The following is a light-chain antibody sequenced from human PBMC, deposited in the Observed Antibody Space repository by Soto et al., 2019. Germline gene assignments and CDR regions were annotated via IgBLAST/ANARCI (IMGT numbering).Light chain of an antibody. J-gene: IGKJ3*01. CDR1: QRVSSY. CDR2: DAS. V-gene: IGKV3-11*01. CDR3: QQRSNWPPEVT. Sequence: EIVLTQSPATLSLSPGERATLSCRAGQRVSSYLAWYQQKPGQAPGLLIYDASNRATGIPARFSCSGSGTDFTLTISSLEPEDFAVYYCQQRSNWPPEVTFGPGTKVDIK.